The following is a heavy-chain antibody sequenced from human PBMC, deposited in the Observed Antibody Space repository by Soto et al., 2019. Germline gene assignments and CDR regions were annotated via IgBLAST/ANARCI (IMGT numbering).Heavy chain of an antibody. D-gene: IGHD3-9*01. CDR3: ARGTDYDILTAWFDP. V-gene: IGHV1-69*13. CDR1: GGTFSSYA. Sequence: GYSVQVSCKASGGTFSSYAISWVRQAPGQGLEWMGGIIPIFGTANYAQKFQGRVTITADESTSTAYMELSSLRSEDTAVYYCARGTDYDILTAWFDPWGQGAPVTVSS. J-gene: IGHJ5*02. CDR2: IIPIFGTA.